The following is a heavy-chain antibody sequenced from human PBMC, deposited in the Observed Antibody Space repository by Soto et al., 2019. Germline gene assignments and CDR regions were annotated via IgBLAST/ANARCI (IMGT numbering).Heavy chain of an antibody. CDR2: IIPIYGTA. J-gene: IGHJ2*01. CDR1: GDTFNKYT. V-gene: IGHV1-69*01. Sequence: QVQLVQSGAEVKEPGSSVKVSCKVSGDTFNKYTINWVRQAPAQGLEWMAGIIPIYGTANYALKFHDRIKVTADESTATAYMELNSLTSEDTAIYYCARDGHGYNYWYFDLWGRGTLITVSS. D-gene: IGHD5-12*01. CDR3: ARDGHGYNYWYFDL.